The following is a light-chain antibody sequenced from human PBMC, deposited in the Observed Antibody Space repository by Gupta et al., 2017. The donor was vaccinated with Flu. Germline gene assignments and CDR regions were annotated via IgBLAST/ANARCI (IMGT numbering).Light chain of an antibody. CDR3: LQGTVGLA. CDR2: RVS. V-gene: IGKV2-30*01. Sequence: LLTQSPPSLPVTLGQPASISCRSSQSLVYDDGISYLNWLHKRPGQSSMRLIYRVSNRDPGVPDRCSGSGSGTNIRLKISRVEAEDVGIYCCLQGTVGLAFGGGTRVEI. CDR1: QSLVYDDGISY. J-gene: IGKJ4*01.